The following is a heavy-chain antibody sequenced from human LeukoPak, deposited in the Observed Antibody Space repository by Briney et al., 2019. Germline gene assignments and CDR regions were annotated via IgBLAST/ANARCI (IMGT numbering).Heavy chain of an antibody. CDR2: ISSSSSYI. Sequence: GGSLRLSCAASGFTFSSYSMNWVRQAPGKGLEWVSSISSSSSYIYYADSVKGRFTISRDNAKNSLYLQMNSLRAEDTAVYYCARDGSKHSGSRGGVFDYWGQGTLVTVSS. J-gene: IGHJ4*02. V-gene: IGHV3-21*01. D-gene: IGHD1-26*01. CDR3: ARDGSKHSGSRGGVFDY. CDR1: GFTFSSYS.